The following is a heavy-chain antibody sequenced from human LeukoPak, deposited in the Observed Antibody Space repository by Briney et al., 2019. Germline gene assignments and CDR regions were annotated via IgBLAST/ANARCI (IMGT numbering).Heavy chain of an antibody. V-gene: IGHV1-2*02. D-gene: IGHD5-12*01. Sequence: ASVKVSCKASGYTFTGYYMHWVRQAPGQGLEWMGWINPNSGGTNYAQKSQGRVTMTRDTSISTAYMEPSRLRSDDTAVYYCASAPEVATITYWGQGTLVTVSS. CDR3: ASAPEVATITY. CDR2: INPNSGGT. CDR1: GYTFTGYY. J-gene: IGHJ4*02.